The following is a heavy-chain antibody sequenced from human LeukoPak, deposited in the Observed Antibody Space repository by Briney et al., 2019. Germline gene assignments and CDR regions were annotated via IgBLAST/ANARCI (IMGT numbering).Heavy chain of an antibody. Sequence: KISCKGSGYSFTNYWIGWVRQMPGKGLEWMGIIYPGDSDTRYSPSFQGQVTISADKSISTAYLQWSSLKASDTAMYYCARLLGATSGWDYFDYWGQGTLVIVSS. D-gene: IGHD1-26*01. CDR1: GYSFTNYW. J-gene: IGHJ4*02. V-gene: IGHV5-51*01. CDR3: ARLLGATSGWDYFDY. CDR2: IYPGDSDT.